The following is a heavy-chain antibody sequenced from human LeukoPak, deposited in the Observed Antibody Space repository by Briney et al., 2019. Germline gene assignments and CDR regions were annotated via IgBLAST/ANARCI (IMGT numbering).Heavy chain of an antibody. J-gene: IGHJ6*03. Sequence: GGSLRLSCAASGFTFNTFNMNWVRQAPGKGLEWVALISYDGNNKFYADSVKGRFTISRDNSRNTLFLQINSLRGEDAAVYSCARGGIPTGPYYYFYYMDVWGKGTAVTVSS. D-gene: IGHD3-10*01. CDR2: ISYDGNNK. V-gene: IGHV3-30*01. CDR1: GFTFNTFN. CDR3: ARGGIPTGPYYYFYYMDV.